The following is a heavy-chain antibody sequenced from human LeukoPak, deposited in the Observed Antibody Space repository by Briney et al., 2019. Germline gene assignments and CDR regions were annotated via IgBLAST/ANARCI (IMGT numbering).Heavy chain of an antibody. J-gene: IGHJ4*02. CDR3: ARDRGNDYFDS. CDR2: TWSDGRSE. Sequence: GGSLRLSCVVSGVSLSSHGMHWVRQAPGKRLEWLTFTWSDGRSEYYADSVKGRFSVSRDNSKNTVYLQIDSLRVEDTAVYYCARDRGNDYFDSWGQGTLVTVSS. V-gene: IGHV3-33*01. CDR1: GVSLSSHG.